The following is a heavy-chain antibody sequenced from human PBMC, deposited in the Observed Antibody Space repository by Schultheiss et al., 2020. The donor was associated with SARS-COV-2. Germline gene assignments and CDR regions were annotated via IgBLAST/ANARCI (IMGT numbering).Heavy chain of an antibody. V-gene: IGHV4-31*03. D-gene: IGHD2-8*01. Sequence: SETLSLTCTVSGGSISSGGYYWSWIRQHPGKGLEWIGYIYYSGSTYYNPSLKSRVTISVDTSKNQFSLKLSSVTAADTAVYYCAGRKTYCTNGVCYSRSDAFDIWGQGTMVTVSS. J-gene: IGHJ3*02. CDR3: AGRKTYCTNGVCYSRSDAFDI. CDR2: IYYSGST. CDR1: GGSISSGGYY.